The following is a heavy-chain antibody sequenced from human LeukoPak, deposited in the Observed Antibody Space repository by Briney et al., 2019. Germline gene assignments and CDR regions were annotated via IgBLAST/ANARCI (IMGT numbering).Heavy chain of an antibody. Sequence: PSETLSLTCTVSGGSISSYYWSWIRQPPGKGLEWIGYIYYSGSTNYNPSLKSRVTISVDTPKNQFSLKLTSVTAADTAVYYCARGPPYIVVVTAIGFFDHWGQGTLVTVSS. CDR2: IYYSGST. CDR1: GGSISSYY. D-gene: IGHD2-21*02. CDR3: ARGPPYIVVVTAIGFFDH. V-gene: IGHV4-59*12. J-gene: IGHJ4*02.